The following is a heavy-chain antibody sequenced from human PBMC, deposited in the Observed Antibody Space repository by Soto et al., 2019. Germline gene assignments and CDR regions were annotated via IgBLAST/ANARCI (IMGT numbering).Heavy chain of an antibody. V-gene: IGHV1-18*01. D-gene: IGHD3-9*01. CDR3: ARDRLRYFDWLLNAFDI. Sequence: QVQLVQSGAEVKKPGASVKVSCKASGYTFTSYGISWVRQAPGQGLEWMGWISAYNGNTNYAQKLKGRVTMTTDTSTSTAYMELRSLRSDYTAVYYCARDRLRYFDWLLNAFDIWGQGTMVTVSS. J-gene: IGHJ3*02. CDR1: GYTFTSYG. CDR2: ISAYNGNT.